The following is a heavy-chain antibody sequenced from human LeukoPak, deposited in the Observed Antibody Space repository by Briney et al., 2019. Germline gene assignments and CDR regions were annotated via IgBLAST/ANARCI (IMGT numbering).Heavy chain of an antibody. D-gene: IGHD2-21*02. CDR1: GDSISNYV. CDR3: ARYDCGVGTTLVYNWFDP. V-gene: IGHV4-59*08. Sequence: SETLSDSCTVSGDSISNYVWSGIRQPPGKGLEWIGYIYYIGNTYYSPSLNSRVTISVDTSNNQFSLNLTSVTAAAAAAYDCARYDCGVGTTLVYNWFDPWGQGNLVTVSS. J-gene: IGHJ5*02. CDR2: IYYIGNT.